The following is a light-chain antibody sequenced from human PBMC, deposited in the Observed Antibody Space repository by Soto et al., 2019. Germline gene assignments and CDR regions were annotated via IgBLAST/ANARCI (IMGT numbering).Light chain of an antibody. Sequence: DIVMTQSPDSLAVSLGERATINCKSSQSVLHSSNNKNYLTWYQQKPRQPPKLLIYWASTRESGVPDRFSGSGSGTDFTLTINSLHAEDVAVYYCHQYYSSPYTFGQGTKLEIK. CDR2: WAS. V-gene: IGKV4-1*01. CDR3: HQYYSSPYT. CDR1: QSVLHSSNNKNY. J-gene: IGKJ2*01.